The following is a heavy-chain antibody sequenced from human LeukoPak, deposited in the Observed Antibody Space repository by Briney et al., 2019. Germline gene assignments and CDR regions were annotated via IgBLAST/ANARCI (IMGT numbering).Heavy chain of an antibody. D-gene: IGHD5-12*01. V-gene: IGHV3-21*01. Sequence: PGGSLRLSCAASGFTFSSYSMNWVRQAPGKGLEWVSSISSSSSYIYYADSVKGRFTISRDNAKNSLYLQMNSLRAEDTAVYYCARENGYSGYDSYYYMDVWGKGTTVTVSS. CDR1: GFTFSSYS. CDR3: ARENGYSGYDSYYYMDV. J-gene: IGHJ6*03. CDR2: ISSSSSYI.